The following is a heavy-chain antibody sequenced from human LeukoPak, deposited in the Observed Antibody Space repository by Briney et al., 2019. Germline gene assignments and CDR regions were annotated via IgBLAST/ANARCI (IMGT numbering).Heavy chain of an antibody. J-gene: IGHJ3*02. CDR3: ASSSSPSNDAFDI. CDR2: ISYDGSNK. CDR1: GFTFSSYA. V-gene: IGHV3-30-3*01. D-gene: IGHD6-6*01. Sequence: PGGSLRLSCAASGFTFSSYAMHWVRQAPGKGLEWVAVISYDGSNKYYADSVKGRFTISRDNSKNTLYLQMNSLRAEDTAVYYCASSSSPSNDAFDIWGQGTMVTVSS.